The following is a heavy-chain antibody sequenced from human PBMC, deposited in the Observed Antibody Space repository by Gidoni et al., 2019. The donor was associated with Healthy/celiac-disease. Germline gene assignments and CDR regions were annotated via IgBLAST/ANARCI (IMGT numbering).Heavy chain of an antibody. CDR1: GFTFDDYA. J-gene: IGHJ4*02. V-gene: IGHV3-9*01. Sequence: EVQLVESGGGLVQPGRSLRLSCAASGFTFDDYAMHWVRQAPGKGLEWVSGISWNSGSIGYADSVKGRFTISRDNAKNSLYLQMNSLRAEDTALYYCAKDAVAGTPYWGQGTLVTVSS. CDR2: ISWNSGSI. D-gene: IGHD6-19*01. CDR3: AKDAVAGTPY.